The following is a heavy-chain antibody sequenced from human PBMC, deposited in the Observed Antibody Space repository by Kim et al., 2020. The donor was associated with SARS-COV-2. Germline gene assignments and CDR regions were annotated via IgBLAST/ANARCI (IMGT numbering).Heavy chain of an antibody. CDR3: ARGHYAFWGGYIRSFDY. V-gene: IGHV4-34*01. CDR1: GGSFSNYY. J-gene: IGHJ4*01. D-gene: IGHD3-3*01. Sequence: SETLSLTCAVYGGSFSNYYWSWIRQPPGKGLEWIGEINHSGSTNYNPSLKSRVTISVDTSKNQFSLKLSSVTAADTAVYYCARGHYAFWGGYIRSFDYWG. CDR2: INHSGST.